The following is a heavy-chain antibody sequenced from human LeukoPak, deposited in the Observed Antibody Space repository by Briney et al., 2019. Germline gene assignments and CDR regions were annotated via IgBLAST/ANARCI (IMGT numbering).Heavy chain of an antibody. J-gene: IGHJ4*02. V-gene: IGHV4-34*01. D-gene: IGHD2-15*01. Sequence: SETLSLTCAVYGGSFSGYYWSWIRQPPGKGLEWIGEINHSGSTNYNPSLKSRVTISVDTSKNQFSLKLSSVTAADTAVHYCARGRSGAATPYGYWGQGTLVTVSS. CDR1: GGSFSGYY. CDR3: ARGRSGAATPYGY. CDR2: INHSGST.